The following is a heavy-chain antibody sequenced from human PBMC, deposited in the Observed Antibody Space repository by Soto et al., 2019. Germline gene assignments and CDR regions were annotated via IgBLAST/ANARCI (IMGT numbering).Heavy chain of an antibody. CDR1: GFTFSSYA. V-gene: IGHV3-30-3*01. J-gene: IGHJ4*02. Sequence: QVQLVESGGGVVQPGRSLRLSCAASGFTFSSYAMHWVRQAPGKGLEWVAVISYDGSNKYYADSVKGRFTISRDNSKNTLYLQMNSVRAEDTAVYYCARDHTSYGELDYWGQGTLVTVSS. CDR3: ARDHTSYGELDY. CDR2: ISYDGSNK. D-gene: IGHD4-17*01.